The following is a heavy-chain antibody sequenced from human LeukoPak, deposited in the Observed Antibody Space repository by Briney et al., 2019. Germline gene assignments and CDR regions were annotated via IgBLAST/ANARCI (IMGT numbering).Heavy chain of an antibody. CDR3: ASRNFRYSGSYGTYYYYGMDV. D-gene: IGHD1-26*01. CDR1: GGTFISYA. CDR2: IIPIFGTA. J-gene: IGHJ6*02. Sequence: APVKVSFKASGGTFISYAISWVRQAPGQGLEWMGGIIPIFGTANYAQKFQGRVTITADESTSTAYMELSSLRSEDTAVYYCASRNFRYSGSYGTYYYYGMDVWGQGTTVTVSS. V-gene: IGHV1-69*13.